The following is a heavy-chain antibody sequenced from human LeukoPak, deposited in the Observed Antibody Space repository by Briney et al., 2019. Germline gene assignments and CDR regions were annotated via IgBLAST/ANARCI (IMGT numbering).Heavy chain of an antibody. CDR1: GFTFSNFA. CDR2: ISGYGDSA. V-gene: IGHV3-23*01. CDR3: ARLSY. Sequence: GGSLRLSCAASGFTFSNFAMSWLRQAPGKGPEWVSAISGYGDSAHYADSVKGRFTISRDNAKNSLYLQMNSLRAEDTAVYYCARLSYWGQGTLVTVSS. J-gene: IGHJ4*02. D-gene: IGHD2-21*02.